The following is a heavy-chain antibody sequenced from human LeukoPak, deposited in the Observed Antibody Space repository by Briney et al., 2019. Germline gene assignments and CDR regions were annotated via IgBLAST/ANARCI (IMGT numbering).Heavy chain of an antibody. CDR1: GGSFSGYY. Sequence: SETLSLTCAVYGGSFSGYYWSWIRQPPGKGLEWIGEINHSGSTNYNPSLKSRVTISVDTSKNQFSLKLSSVTAADTAVYYCARSNYGPNYLDYWGQGTLVTVSS. CDR2: INHSGST. CDR3: ARSNYGPNYLDY. V-gene: IGHV4-34*01. J-gene: IGHJ4*02. D-gene: IGHD3-10*01.